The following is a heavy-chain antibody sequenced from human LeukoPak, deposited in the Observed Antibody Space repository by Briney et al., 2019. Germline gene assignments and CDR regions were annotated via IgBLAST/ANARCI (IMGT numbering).Heavy chain of an antibody. CDR3: ARERLYGYQFDY. V-gene: IGHV3-11*01. Sequence: PGGSQRLSCAASGFTFSDYYMSWIRQAPGKGLEWVSYISSSGSTIYYADSVKGRFTISRDNAKNSLYLQMNSLRAEDTAVYYCARERLYGYQFDYWGQGTLVTVSS. CDR1: GFTFSDYY. J-gene: IGHJ4*02. CDR2: ISSSGSTI. D-gene: IGHD5-18*01.